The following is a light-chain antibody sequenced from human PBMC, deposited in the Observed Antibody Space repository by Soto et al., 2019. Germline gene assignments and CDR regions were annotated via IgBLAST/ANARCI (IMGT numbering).Light chain of an antibody. CDR1: QSVSSSY. CDR2: GAS. J-gene: IGKJ5*01. V-gene: IGKV3-20*01. CDR3: QQYGSSPNT. Sequence: IGLTQSPGTLSLSPGERATLSCRASQSVSSSYLAWYQQKPGQAPRLLIYGASSRATGIPDRFSGSGSGTDFTLTISRLEAEDFAVYYCQQYGSSPNTFGQGTRLEIK.